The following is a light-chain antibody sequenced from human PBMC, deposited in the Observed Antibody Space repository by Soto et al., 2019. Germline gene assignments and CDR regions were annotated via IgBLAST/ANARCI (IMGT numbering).Light chain of an antibody. CDR3: MQALQTPIT. CDR2: LGS. J-gene: IGKJ5*01. Sequence: DILLTQSPPSLAFTPGEPASISCRSSQSLLHSNGYNYLDWYLQKPGQSPQLLIYLGSNRASGVPDRFSGSGSGTDFTLKISRVEAEDVGVYYCMQALQTPITFGQGTRLEI. CDR1: QSLLHSNGYNY. V-gene: IGKV2-28*01.